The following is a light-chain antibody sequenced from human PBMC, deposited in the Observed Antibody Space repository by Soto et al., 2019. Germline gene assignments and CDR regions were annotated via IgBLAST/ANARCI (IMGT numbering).Light chain of an antibody. V-gene: IGLV2-23*02. CDR1: SSDVGSYNL. J-gene: IGLJ3*02. CDR3: CSYAGSSTTWV. CDR2: DVS. Sequence: QSVLTQPASVSGSPGQSITISCTGTSSDVGSYNLVSWYQQHPGKAPKLMIYDVSKRPSGVSNRFSGSKSGNTASLTISGLQAEDEADYYCCSYAGSSTTWVFGGGTKVTVL.